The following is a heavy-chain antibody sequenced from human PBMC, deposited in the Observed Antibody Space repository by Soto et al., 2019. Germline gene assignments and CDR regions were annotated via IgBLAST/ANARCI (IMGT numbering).Heavy chain of an antibody. V-gene: IGHV4-39*01. CDR1: GGSITSNNYY. D-gene: IGHD6-19*01. Sequence: SETLSLTCTVSGGSITSNNYYWGWIRQPPGKGLEWIGSIYHSGSTYYNLSLKSRVTISVDTSKNQFSLKLSSVTAADTAVYYCARHSSYSSGWIDYWGQGTLVTVSS. CDR2: IYHSGST. CDR3: ARHSSYSSGWIDY. J-gene: IGHJ4*02.